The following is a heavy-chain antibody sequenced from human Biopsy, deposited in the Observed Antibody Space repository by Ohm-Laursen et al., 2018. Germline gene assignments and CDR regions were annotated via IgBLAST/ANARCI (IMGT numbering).Heavy chain of an antibody. J-gene: IGHJ4*02. Sequence: SETLSLTCTVSSGSISSYYWSWIRQPPGKGLEWIGYISYSGNTNYNPSLKSRVTMSVDTSKNQFSLTVYSVTAADTAIYYCATTTMDTSGWYGNYFDSWGQGALVTVSS. V-gene: IGHV4-59*08. D-gene: IGHD6-19*01. CDR3: ATTTMDTSGWYGNYFDS. CDR2: ISYSGNT. CDR1: SGSISSYY.